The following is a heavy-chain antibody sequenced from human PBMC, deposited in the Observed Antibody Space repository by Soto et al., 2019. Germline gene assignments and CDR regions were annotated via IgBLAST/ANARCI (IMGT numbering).Heavy chain of an antibody. Sequence: QITLKESGPTLVKPTQTLTLTCTFSGFSLSTSGVGVGWIRQPPGKALEWLALIYWDDDKRYSPSLKSRLTIPKHTPKNQVVLTRTNRAPVDTATYYCAHQTQMAAVVGRGDFDSGGQGTLVPVSS. J-gene: IGHJ4*02. V-gene: IGHV2-5*02. CDR3: AHQTQMAAVVGRGDFDS. CDR2: IYWDDDK. CDR1: GFSLSTSGVG. D-gene: IGHD6-19*01.